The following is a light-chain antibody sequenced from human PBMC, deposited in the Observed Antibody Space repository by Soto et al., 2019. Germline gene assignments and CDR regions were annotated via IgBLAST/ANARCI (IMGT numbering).Light chain of an antibody. CDR2: GAS. Sequence: EIVMTQSPATLSVSPGERATLSCRARQSVSSNLAWYQQKPGQAPRLLIYGASTRATGIPARFSGSGSGTEFTLTISSLQSEDFAAYSCQQYNNWPYTFGQGTKLEIK. V-gene: IGKV3-15*01. J-gene: IGKJ2*01. CDR3: QQYNNWPYT. CDR1: QSVSSN.